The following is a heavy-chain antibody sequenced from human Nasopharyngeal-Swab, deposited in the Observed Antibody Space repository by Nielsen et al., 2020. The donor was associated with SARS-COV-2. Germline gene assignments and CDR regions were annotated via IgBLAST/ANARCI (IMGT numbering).Heavy chain of an antibody. J-gene: IGHJ1*01. CDR2: IYHSGST. CDR1: GYSISSGYY. CDR3: ARGYSYGECFQH. V-gene: IGHV4-38-2*02. D-gene: IGHD5-18*01. Sequence: SETLSLTCTVSGYSISSGYYWGWIRQPPGKGLEWIGSIYHSGSTYYNPSLKSRVTISVDTSKNQFSLKLNSVTAADTAVYYCARGYSYGECFQHWGQGTLVTVSS.